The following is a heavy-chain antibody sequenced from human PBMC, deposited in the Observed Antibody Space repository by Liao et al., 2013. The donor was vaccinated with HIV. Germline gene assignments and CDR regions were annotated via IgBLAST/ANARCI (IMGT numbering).Heavy chain of an antibody. D-gene: IGHD6-19*01. CDR2: ISQSGDT. CDR1: GGSFSGYH. Sequence: QVQLQEWGAGLLKPSETLSLTCGVFGGSFSGYHWTWIRQPPGKGLEWIGEISQSGDTNYNPSLKSRVTMSLDTSKNQFSLKLTSVTAADTAVYYCARGGHGTGWPYFDYWGQGTLVTVSS. J-gene: IGHJ4*02. V-gene: IGHV4-34*01. CDR3: ARGGHGTGWPYFDY.